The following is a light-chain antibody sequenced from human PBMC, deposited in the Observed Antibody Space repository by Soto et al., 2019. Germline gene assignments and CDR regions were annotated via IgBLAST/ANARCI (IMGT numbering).Light chain of an antibody. CDR2: GAS. J-gene: IGKJ4*02. V-gene: IGKV3-15*01. CDR1: ESVGST. Sequence: EIFMTQSPATLSVSPGENVILSCRASESVGSTLAWYQQKPGHAPRLHIRGASTRATGVPARFSGSGSGTEFPFSISDLQSEYVAVYFWQQYSTTLPFGGGT. CDR3: QQYSTTLP.